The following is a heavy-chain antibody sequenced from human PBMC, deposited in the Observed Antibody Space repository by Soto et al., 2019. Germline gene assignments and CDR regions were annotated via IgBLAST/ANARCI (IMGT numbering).Heavy chain of an antibody. Sequence: ASVKVSCKASGFTFTSSAVQWVRQARGQRLEWIGWIVVGSGNTNYAQKFQERVTITRDMSTSTAYMELSSLRSEDTAVYYCAADGSGSRNDYYFDYRGQGTQVTISS. V-gene: IGHV1-58*01. CDR2: IVVGSGNT. CDR1: GFTFTSSA. D-gene: IGHD3-10*01. CDR3: AADGSGSRNDYYFDY. J-gene: IGHJ4*02.